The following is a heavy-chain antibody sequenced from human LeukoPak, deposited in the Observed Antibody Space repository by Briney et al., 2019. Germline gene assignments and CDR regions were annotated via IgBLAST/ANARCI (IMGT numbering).Heavy chain of an antibody. D-gene: IGHD5-12*01. CDR1: GYTLTELS. CDR3: ATAARLVFYYYGMDV. J-gene: IGHJ6*02. Sequence: ASVKVSCKVSGYTLTELSMHWVRQAPGKGLEWMGGFDPEDGETIYAQKFQGRVTMTEDTSTDTAYMELSSLRSGDTAVYYCATAARLVFYYYGMDVWGQGTTVTVSS. CDR2: FDPEDGET. V-gene: IGHV1-24*01.